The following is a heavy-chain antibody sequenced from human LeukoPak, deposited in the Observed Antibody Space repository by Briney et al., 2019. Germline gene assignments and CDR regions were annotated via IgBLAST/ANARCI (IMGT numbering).Heavy chain of an antibody. CDR3: ARGNYDFWSGRPLYFDY. D-gene: IGHD3-3*01. CDR1: GGSFSGYY. Sequence: PSETLSLTCAVYGGSFSGYYWSWIRQPPGKGLEWIGEINHSGSTNYNPSLKSRVTISVDTSKNQFSLKLSSVTAADTAVYYCARGNYDFWSGRPLYFDYWVQGTLVTVSS. J-gene: IGHJ4*02. CDR2: INHSGST. V-gene: IGHV4-34*01.